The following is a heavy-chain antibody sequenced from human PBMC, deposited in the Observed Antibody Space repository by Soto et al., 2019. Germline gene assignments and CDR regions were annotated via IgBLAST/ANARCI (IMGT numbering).Heavy chain of an antibody. CDR3: AARRSGLYAMDV. CDR2: IVGGSGNT. J-gene: IGHJ6*02. Sequence: SVPVSCKASGFTFSTSAVQWGRQARGQRPEWMGWIVGGSGNTNYAQNSQERVIITRDMSTSTVYMELSSLRSDDTAVYFCAARRSGLYAMDVWGQGTTVTVSS. D-gene: IGHD1-26*01. V-gene: IGHV1-58*01. CDR1: GFTFSTSA.